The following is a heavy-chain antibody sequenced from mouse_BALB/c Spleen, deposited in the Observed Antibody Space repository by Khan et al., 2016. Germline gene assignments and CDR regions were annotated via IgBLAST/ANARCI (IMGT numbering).Heavy chain of an antibody. Sequence: KESPGKALKWMGWINTYTGEPTYADDFKGRFAFSLETSASNAYLQINNLKNEDTATYFCARHPYFSYTLAHWGQGTSVTFSS. D-gene: IGHD2-10*01. CDR2: INTYTGEP. CDR3: ARHPYFSYTLAH. V-gene: IGHV9-3-1*01. J-gene: IGHJ4*01.